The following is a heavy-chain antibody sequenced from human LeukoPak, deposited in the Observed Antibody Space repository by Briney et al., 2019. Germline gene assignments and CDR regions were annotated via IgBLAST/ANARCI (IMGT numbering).Heavy chain of an antibody. Sequence: PGGSLRLSCAASGFTFSDYYMSWIRQAPGKGLEWVSYISSSGSTIYYADSVKGRFTISRDNAKNSLYLQMNSLRAEDTAVYYCARELYYYDSSGYPDYWGQGTLVTVSS. V-gene: IGHV3-11*01. CDR2: ISSSGSTI. CDR3: ARELYYYDSSGYPDY. J-gene: IGHJ4*02. D-gene: IGHD3-22*01. CDR1: GFTFSDYY.